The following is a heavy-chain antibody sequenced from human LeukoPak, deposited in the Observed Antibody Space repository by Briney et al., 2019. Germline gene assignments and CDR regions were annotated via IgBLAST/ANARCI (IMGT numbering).Heavy chain of an antibody. CDR3: ARDLSLRIPGRGAFDI. CDR2: IKQDGSEK. Sequence: GGSLRLSCAASGFTFSSYWMSWVRQAPGKGLEWVANIKQDGSEKYYVDSVKGRFTISRDNAKNSLYLQMNSLRAEDTAVYYCARDLSLRIPGRGAFDIWGQGTMVTVSS. CDR1: GFTFSSYW. J-gene: IGHJ3*02. D-gene: IGHD5-12*01. V-gene: IGHV3-7*01.